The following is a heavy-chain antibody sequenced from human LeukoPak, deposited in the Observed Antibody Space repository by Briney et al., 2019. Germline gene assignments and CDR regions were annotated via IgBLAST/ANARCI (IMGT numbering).Heavy chain of an antibody. CDR2: ISSNGENT. J-gene: IGHJ4*02. CDR3: ARSGNSYDC. Sequence: PGGSLRLSCAASGFTFSRYPMHWFRQAPGKGLEYVAAISSNGENTYYANSVKGRSTISRDNSNNTLYLQMGSLRAEDMAVYYCARSGNSYDCWGQGTLVTVSS. V-gene: IGHV3-64*01. CDR1: GFTFSRYP. D-gene: IGHD2-15*01.